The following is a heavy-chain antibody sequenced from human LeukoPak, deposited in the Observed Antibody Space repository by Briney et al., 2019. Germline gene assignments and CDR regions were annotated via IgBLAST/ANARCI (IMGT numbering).Heavy chain of an antibody. D-gene: IGHD5-12*01. CDR3: TRGDRGYAVSLY. V-gene: IGHV3-7*02. CDR2: IKEDGNED. CDR1: GFSFREHW. J-gene: IGHJ4*02. Sequence: GGSLRLSCTVSGFSFREHWMSWVRQAPGKGLEWVGNIKEDGNEDYYVDSVEGRFVIFRDNAKNSLFLQMRSLRAEDTAVYYCTRGDRGYAVSLYWGRGTLVTVSS.